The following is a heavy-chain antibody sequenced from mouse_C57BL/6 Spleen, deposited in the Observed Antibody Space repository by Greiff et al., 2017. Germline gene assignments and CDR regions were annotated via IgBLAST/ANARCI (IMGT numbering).Heavy chain of an antibody. V-gene: IGHV10-1*01. Sequence: EVQLVESGGGLVQPKGSLKLSCAASGFSFNTYAMNWVRQAPGKGLEWVARIRSKSNNYATYYADSVKDRFTISRDDSESMLYLQMNNLKTEDTAMYYCVRHYYGSSYYAMDYWGQGTSVTVSS. CDR3: VRHYYGSSYYAMDY. D-gene: IGHD1-1*01. J-gene: IGHJ4*01. CDR1: GFSFNTYA. CDR2: IRSKSNNYAT.